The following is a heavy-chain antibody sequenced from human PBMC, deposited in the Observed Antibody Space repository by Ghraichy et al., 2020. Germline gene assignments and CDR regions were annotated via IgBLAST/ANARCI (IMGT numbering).Heavy chain of an antibody. D-gene: IGHD6-13*01. CDR3: ARKSSSNWFYDY. CDR2: MFSSGNT. J-gene: IGHJ4*02. Sequence: SETLSLTCTVSGVSISTYYWSWIRQPAGKGLEWIGHMFSSGNTNYNPSLKSRVTMSVDTSRSQFSLILSSLTAADTAVYFCARKSSSNWFYDYWGQGILVTVSS. CDR1: GVSISTYY. V-gene: IGHV4-4*07.